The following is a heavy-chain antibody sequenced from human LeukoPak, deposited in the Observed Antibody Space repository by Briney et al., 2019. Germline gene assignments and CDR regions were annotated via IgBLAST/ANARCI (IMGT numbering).Heavy chain of an antibody. J-gene: IGHJ4*02. D-gene: IGHD2/OR15-2a*01. Sequence: ASVTVSCKASGYTFTGYYIHWVRQAPGQGLEWMGWINPNSGGANYAQRFQGRVTMTRDTSISAAYMDLHSLRSDDTAVYFCARDKSLADPYFVDYWGQGTLVTVSS. CDR2: INPNSGGA. V-gene: IGHV1-2*02. CDR3: ARDKSLADPYFVDY. CDR1: GYTFTGYY.